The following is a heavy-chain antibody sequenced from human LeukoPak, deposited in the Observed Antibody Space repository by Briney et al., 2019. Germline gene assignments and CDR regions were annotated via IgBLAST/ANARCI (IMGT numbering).Heavy chain of an antibody. CDR1: GGTFSSYA. CDR3: ARDVNPPLYSSSYGAFDI. J-gene: IGHJ3*02. D-gene: IGHD6-13*01. Sequence: ASVEVSCKASGGTFSSYAISWVRQAPGQGLEWMGGIIPIFGTANYAQKFQGRVTITADESTSTAYMELSSLRSEDTAVYYCARDVNPPLYSSSYGAFDIWGQGTMVTVSS. V-gene: IGHV1-69*13. CDR2: IIPIFGTA.